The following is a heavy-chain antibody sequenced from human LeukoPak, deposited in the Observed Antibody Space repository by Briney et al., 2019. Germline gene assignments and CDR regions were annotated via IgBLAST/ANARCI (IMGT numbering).Heavy chain of an antibody. J-gene: IGHJ5*02. Sequence: PLETLSLTCTVSGGSISSYYWSWIRQPPGKGLEWIGYIYYSGSTNYNPSLKSRVTISVDTSKNQFSLKLSSVTAADTAVYYCARHPPMVRGVMSPFDPWGQGTLVTVSS. CDR3: ARHPPMVRGVMSPFDP. V-gene: IGHV4-59*08. CDR1: GGSISSYY. D-gene: IGHD3-10*01. CDR2: IYYSGST.